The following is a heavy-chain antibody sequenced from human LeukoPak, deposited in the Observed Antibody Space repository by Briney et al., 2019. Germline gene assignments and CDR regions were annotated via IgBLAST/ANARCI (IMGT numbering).Heavy chain of an antibody. J-gene: IGHJ4*02. Sequence: PGGSLRLSCAASGFAFSGYAMHWVRQAPGKGLAYVSAITNNGVNTYYTSSVKGRFTISRDNSKNTLYLQMDSQRAEDMAVYYCARVGTGQQLDYWGQGTLVTVSS. CDR3: ARVGTGQQLDY. D-gene: IGHD6-13*01. CDR2: ITNNGVNT. CDR1: GFAFSGYA. V-gene: IGHV3-64*01.